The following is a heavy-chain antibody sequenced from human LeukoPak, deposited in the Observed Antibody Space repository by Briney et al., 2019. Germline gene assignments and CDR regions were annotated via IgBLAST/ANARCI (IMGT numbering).Heavy chain of an antibody. D-gene: IGHD3-16*01. CDR2: DGSAT. V-gene: IGHV3-30*03. Sequence: DGSATHYADSVKGRFTVSRDNSKNTLYLQMNSLRAEDTAVYYCARVGGSTLIDPWGQGTLVTVSS. J-gene: IGHJ5*02. CDR3: ARVGGSTLIDP.